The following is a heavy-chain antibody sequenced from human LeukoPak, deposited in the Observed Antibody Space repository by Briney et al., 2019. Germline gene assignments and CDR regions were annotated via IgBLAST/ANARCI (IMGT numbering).Heavy chain of an antibody. J-gene: IGHJ4*02. CDR1: GGSFSGYY. CDR3: ARVTLVLDY. Sequence: SETLSLTCAVYGGSFSGYYWSWIRRPPGKGLEWIGEINHSGSTNYNPSLKSRVTISVDTSKNQFSLKLSSVTAADTAVYYCARVTLVLDYWGQGTLVTVSS. CDR2: INHSGST. V-gene: IGHV4-34*01. D-gene: IGHD3-16*01.